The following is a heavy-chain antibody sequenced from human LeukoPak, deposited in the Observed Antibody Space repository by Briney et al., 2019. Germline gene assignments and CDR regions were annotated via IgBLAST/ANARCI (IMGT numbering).Heavy chain of an antibody. V-gene: IGHV4-59*08. CDR3: ARQDSSTAGDWFDP. CDR2: IYYSGST. CDR1: GGSISSYY. D-gene: IGHD6-13*01. Sequence: LETLSLTCTVSGGSISSYYWSWIRQPPGKGLEWIGYIYYSGSTNYNPSLKSRVTISVDTSKNQFSLKLSSVTAADTTVYYCARQDSSTAGDWFDPWGQGTLVTVSS. J-gene: IGHJ5*02.